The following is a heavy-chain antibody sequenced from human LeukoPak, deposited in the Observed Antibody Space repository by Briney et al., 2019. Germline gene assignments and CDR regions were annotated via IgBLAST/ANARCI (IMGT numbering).Heavy chain of an antibody. CDR1: GGSISSSNW. CDR3: ARNWIFGVVPPGY. CDR2: INHSGGT. V-gene: IGHV4-4*02. J-gene: IGHJ4*02. D-gene: IGHD3-3*01. Sequence: SETLSLTCAVSGGSISSSNWWSWVRPPPGKGLEWIGEINHSGGTNYNPSLKSRVTISVDTSKNQFSLKLSSVTAADTAVYYCARNWIFGVVPPGYWGQGTLVTVSS.